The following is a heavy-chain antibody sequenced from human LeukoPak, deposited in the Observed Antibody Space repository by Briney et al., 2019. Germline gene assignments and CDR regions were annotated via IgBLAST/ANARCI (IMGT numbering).Heavy chain of an antibody. CDR2: IGGGGEST. CDR3: AKVLSGGQDY. D-gene: IGHD7-27*01. CDR1: GFTFSSYA. V-gene: IGHV3-23*01. Sequence: GGSLRLSCAASGFTFSSYAMSWVRQAPGKGLEWVSTIGGGGESTYYADSVKGRFTISRDGSKNTVYLQMNSLRAEDTAVYCCAKVLSGGQDYWGQGGLVSVSS. J-gene: IGHJ4*02.